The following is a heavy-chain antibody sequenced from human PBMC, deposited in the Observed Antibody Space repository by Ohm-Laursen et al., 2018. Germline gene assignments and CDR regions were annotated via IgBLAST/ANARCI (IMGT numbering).Heavy chain of an antibody. J-gene: IGHJ6*02. D-gene: IGHD3-22*01. Sequence: SLRLSCSAPGFTFDNYAMHWVRQAPGKGLEWVSSISSRSSYISYADSVKGRFTISRDNAKNSLYLQMNSLRAEDTAVYYCAKYYYDSSGREMYGMDVWGQGTTVTVSS. V-gene: IGHV3-21*01. CDR2: ISSRSSYI. CDR1: GFTFDNYA. CDR3: AKYYYDSSGREMYGMDV.